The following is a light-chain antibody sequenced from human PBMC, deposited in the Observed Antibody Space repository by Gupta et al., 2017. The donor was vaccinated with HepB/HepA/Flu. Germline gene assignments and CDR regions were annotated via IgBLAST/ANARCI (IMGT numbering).Light chain of an antibody. CDR1: SSDVGNYKF. CDR2: EVT. CDR3: YSHAGRKV. J-gene: IGLJ2*01. V-gene: IGLV2-23*02. Sequence: QSALTQPASVSVSPGQSITISCTGTSSDVGNYKFVSWYQQHPGKAPKLLIYEVTKRPSGVSYRFSGSKSGNTASLTISGLQAEDEGDYFCYSHAGRKVFGGGTKLTVL.